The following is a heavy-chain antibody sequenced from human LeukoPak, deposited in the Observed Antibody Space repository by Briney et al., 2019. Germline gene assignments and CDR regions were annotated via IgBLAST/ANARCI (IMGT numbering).Heavy chain of an antibody. CDR3: ARDLGQYYDTSDNWFDP. CDR2: ISSSGSTI. J-gene: IGHJ5*02. D-gene: IGHD3-22*01. V-gene: IGHV3-48*03. Sequence: GGSLRLTCAASVLTFSSYEMHWVRQAPGKGLEWVSSISSSGSTIYYADSVKGRFTISRDNAKNTLNLQMNSLRAEDTAVYYCARDLGQYYDTSDNWFDPWGQGTLVTVSS. CDR1: VLTFSSYE.